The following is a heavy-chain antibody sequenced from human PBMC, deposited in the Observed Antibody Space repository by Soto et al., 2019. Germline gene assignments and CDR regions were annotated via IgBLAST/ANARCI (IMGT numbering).Heavy chain of an antibody. V-gene: IGHV3-33*01. CDR1: GFTFSSYG. Sequence: QVQLVESGGGVVQPGRSLRLSCAASGFTFSSYGMHWVRQAPGKGLEWVAVIGYNGSTKYYADSVKGRFTISRDNSKNTLYMQRNSVRAEDMSLYYCARDRSTTSSGWCFAGVLDYWGQGTTVTVSS. J-gene: IGHJ4*02. CDR2: IGYNGSTK. D-gene: IGHD6-19*01. CDR3: ARDRSTTSSGWCFAGVLDY.